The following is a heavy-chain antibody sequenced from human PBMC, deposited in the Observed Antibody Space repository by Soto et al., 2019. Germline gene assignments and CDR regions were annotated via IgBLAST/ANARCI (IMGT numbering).Heavy chain of an antibody. V-gene: IGHV4-34*01. Sequence: XESLALTCAVYGGSFSGYYVSWIRQPPGKGLEWIGEINHSGSTNYNPSLNSRVTISVDTSKNQFSLKLSSVTAADTAVYYCARGSAGYYDFWSGYSRGGVGRYYYYGMDVWGQGTTVTVSS. CDR1: GGSFSGYY. J-gene: IGHJ6*02. CDR2: INHSGST. CDR3: ARGSAGYYDFWSGYSRGGVGRYYYYGMDV. D-gene: IGHD3-3*01.